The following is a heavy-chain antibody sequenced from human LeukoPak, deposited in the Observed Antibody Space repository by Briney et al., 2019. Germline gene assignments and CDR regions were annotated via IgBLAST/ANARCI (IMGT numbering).Heavy chain of an antibody. D-gene: IGHD3-22*01. CDR1: GFTLNTYG. J-gene: IGHJ4*02. V-gene: IGHV3-23*01. CDR2: ISGSGGST. CDR3: AKLNYDSSGYYSNYFDY. Sequence: GGSLRLSCAASGFTLNTYGMSWVRQAPGKGLEWVSGISGSGGSTHYADSVKGRFTISRDNSKNTLYLQMNSLRAEDTAVYYCAKLNYDSSGYYSNYFDYWGQGTLVTVSS.